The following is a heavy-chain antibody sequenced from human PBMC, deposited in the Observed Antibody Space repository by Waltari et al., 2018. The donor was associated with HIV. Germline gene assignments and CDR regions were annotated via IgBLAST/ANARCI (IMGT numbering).Heavy chain of an antibody. CDR3: ARGYGSGGTRVWFDP. D-gene: IGHD2-15*01. V-gene: IGHV4-4*07. Sequence: GLVKPSETLSLTCTVSGGSISSYSWSWIRQPAGKGLEWIGRIYTSGSTNYNPSLKSRVTMSVDTSKNQFSLKLSSVTAADTAVYYCARGYGSGGTRVWFDPWGQGTLVTVSS. CDR2: IYTSGST. J-gene: IGHJ5*02. CDR1: GGSISSYS.